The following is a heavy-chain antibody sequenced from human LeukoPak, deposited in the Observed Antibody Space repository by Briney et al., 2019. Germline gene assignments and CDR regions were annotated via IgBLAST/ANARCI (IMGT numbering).Heavy chain of an antibody. CDR1: GFTVSSNY. CDR2: IYSGGST. D-gene: IGHD2-21*02. Sequence: PGGSLKLSCAAPGFTVSSNYMSWVRQAPGKGLEWVSVIYSGGSTYYADSVKGRFTISRDNSKNTLYLQMNSLRAEDTAVYYCARDGVSGNYCGGDCRDVWGQGTTVTVSS. CDR3: ARDGVSGNYCGGDCRDV. J-gene: IGHJ6*02. V-gene: IGHV3-66*01.